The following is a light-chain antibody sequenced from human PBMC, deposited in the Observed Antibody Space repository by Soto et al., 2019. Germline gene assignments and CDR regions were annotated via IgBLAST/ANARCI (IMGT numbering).Light chain of an antibody. Sequence: EIVLTQSPATLSLSPGERATLSCRASQTFSSHLAWYQQKPGQAPRLLIYDASKRATGIPARFSGRGSGTDFTLTIISLETEDFAVYYCQQRSNWPPVITFGQGTRLEIK. CDR2: DAS. CDR3: QQRSNWPPVIT. J-gene: IGKJ5*01. CDR1: QTFSSH. V-gene: IGKV3-11*01.